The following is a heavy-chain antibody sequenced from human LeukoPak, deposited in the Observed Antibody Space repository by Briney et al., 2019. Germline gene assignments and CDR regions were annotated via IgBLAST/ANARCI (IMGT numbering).Heavy chain of an antibody. CDR2: IIPIFGTA. D-gene: IGHD2-8*01. V-gene: IGHV1-69*05. J-gene: IGHJ4*02. Sequence: GASVKVSCKASGGTFSSYAISWGRQAPGQGLEWVGGIIPIFGTANYAQKFQGRVTITTDESTSTAYMELSSLRSEDTAVYYCARGDLGYCTNGVCPGDWGQGTLVTVSS. CDR1: GGTFSSYA. CDR3: ARGDLGYCTNGVCPGD.